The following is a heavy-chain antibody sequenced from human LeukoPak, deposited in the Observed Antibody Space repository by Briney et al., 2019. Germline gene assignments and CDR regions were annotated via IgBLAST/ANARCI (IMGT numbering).Heavy chain of an antibody. CDR2: ISSSGSTI. Sequence: GALRLSCAASGFTFSDYYMSWIRQAPGKGLEWVSYISSSGSTIDYADSVKGRFTISRDNAKNSLYLQMNSLKAEDTAMYYCARSIPAGNRRWGQGTLVTVSS. J-gene: IGHJ4*02. D-gene: IGHD2-2*01. V-gene: IGHV3-11*01. CDR1: GFTFSDYY. CDR3: ARSIPAGNRR.